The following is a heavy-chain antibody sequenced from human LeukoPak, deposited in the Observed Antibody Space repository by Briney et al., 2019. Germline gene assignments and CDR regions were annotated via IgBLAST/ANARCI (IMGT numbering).Heavy chain of an antibody. CDR1: GGSISSSSYY. CDR3: AKFTSYYYDSSGYYFDAFDI. Sequence: SETLSLTCTVSGGSISSSSYYWGWIRQPPGKGLEWIGYVYYSGSTYYNPSLKSRVTISVDTSKNQFSLKLSSVTAADTAVYYCAKFTSYYYDSSGYYFDAFDIWGQGTMVTVSS. V-gene: IGHV4-30-4*08. CDR2: VYYSGST. D-gene: IGHD3-22*01. J-gene: IGHJ3*02.